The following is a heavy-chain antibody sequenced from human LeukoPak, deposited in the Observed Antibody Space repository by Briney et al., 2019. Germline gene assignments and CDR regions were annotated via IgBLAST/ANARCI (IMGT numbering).Heavy chain of an antibody. CDR1: GFTFSSYT. CDR2: ISVNSDHK. D-gene: IGHD4-17*01. J-gene: IGHJ4*02. Sequence: PGGPLRLSCAASGFTFSSYTMNWVRQAPGKGLEWVASISVNSDHKPYADSVKGRFTISRDNAKNSLYLQMNSLAVDDTAVYFCTRGSYGDYEYWGQGNLVIVSS. V-gene: IGHV3-21*01. CDR3: TRGSYGDYEY.